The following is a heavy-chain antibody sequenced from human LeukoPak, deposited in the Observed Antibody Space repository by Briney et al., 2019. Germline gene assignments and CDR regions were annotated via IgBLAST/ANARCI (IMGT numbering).Heavy chain of an antibody. CDR3: ASSRTAEYYYDSSGYCC. D-gene: IGHD3-22*01. V-gene: IGHV4-59*08. J-gene: IGHJ4*02. Sequence: SETLSLTCTVSGGSISSYYWSWIRQPPGKGLEWIGYIYYSGSTNCNPSLKSRVTISVDTSKNQFSLKLSSVTAADTAVYYCASSRTAEYYYDSSGYCCWGQGTLVTVSS. CDR2: IYYSGST. CDR1: GGSISSYY.